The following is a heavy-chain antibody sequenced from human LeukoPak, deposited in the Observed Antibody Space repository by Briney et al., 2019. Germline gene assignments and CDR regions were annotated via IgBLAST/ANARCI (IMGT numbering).Heavy chain of an antibody. D-gene: IGHD3-22*01. CDR2: ISGSGGST. CDR1: GFTFSGYA. Sequence: GGSLRLSCAASGFTFSGYAMSWVRQAPGKGLEWVSAISGSGGSTYYADSVKGRFTISRDNSKNTLYLQMNSLRAEDTAVYYCARGGHYYYDSSGYYYVWGQGTLVTVSS. CDR3: ARGGHYYYDSSGYYYV. V-gene: IGHV3-23*01. J-gene: IGHJ4*02.